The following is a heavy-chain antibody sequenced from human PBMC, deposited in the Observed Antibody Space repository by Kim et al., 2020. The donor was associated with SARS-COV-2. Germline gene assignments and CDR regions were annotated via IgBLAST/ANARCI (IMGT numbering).Heavy chain of an antibody. CDR3: AREGVRRAVDY. D-gene: IGHD2-21*01. CDR1: GFTFSDYY. J-gene: IGHJ4*02. V-gene: IGHV3-74*01. Sequence: GGSLRLSCAASGFTFSDYYIHWVRQPPGKGLVWVSHIKPDENYPDYADSVRGRFTISRDNAKNTVYLQMDSLRVEDTALYYCAREGVRRAVDYCGQG. CDR2: IKPDENYP.